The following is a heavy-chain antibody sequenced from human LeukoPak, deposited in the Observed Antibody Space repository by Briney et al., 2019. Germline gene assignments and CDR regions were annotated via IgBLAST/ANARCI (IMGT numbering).Heavy chain of an antibody. J-gene: IGHJ3*02. V-gene: IGHV3-48*01. Sequence: GGYLRLSCTASGFTFSSYSMNWVRQAPGKGLEWVSYTSSSSSIIYYADSVKGRFTISRDNAKNSLYLQMNSLRAEDTAVYYCARHSGGYAFDIWGQGTMVTVSS. CDR1: GFTFSSYS. D-gene: IGHD1-26*01. CDR3: ARHSGGYAFDI. CDR2: TSSSSSII.